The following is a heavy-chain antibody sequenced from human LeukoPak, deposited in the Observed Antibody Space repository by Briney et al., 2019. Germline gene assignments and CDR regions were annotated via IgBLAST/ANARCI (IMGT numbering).Heavy chain of an antibody. Sequence: ASVKVFCKTFGYSISDYYMHWVRQAPGQGLEWMGWINPNSGGTNYAQKFQGRVTMTRDTSISTAYMELSRLRSDDTAVYYCARDTPPADFWSGYYTSYYYYMDVWGKGTTVTVSS. V-gene: IGHV1-2*02. CDR1: GYSISDYY. J-gene: IGHJ6*03. CDR3: ARDTPPADFWSGYYTSYYYYMDV. CDR2: INPNSGGT. D-gene: IGHD3-3*01.